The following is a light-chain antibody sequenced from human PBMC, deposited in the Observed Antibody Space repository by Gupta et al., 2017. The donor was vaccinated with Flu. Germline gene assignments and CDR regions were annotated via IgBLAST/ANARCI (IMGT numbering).Light chain of an antibody. J-gene: IGKJ1*01. CDR2: WTS. V-gene: IGKV4-1*01. Sequence: VSLGERATIKCKSSHSILHSANSKNYLAWYQQKPGQPPKLLISWTSTREFGVPDRFSGSGSATDFTLTISSLQAEDVAVYYCQKYISHPTFGQGTKVEVK. CDR3: QKYISHPT. CDR1: HSILHSANSKNY.